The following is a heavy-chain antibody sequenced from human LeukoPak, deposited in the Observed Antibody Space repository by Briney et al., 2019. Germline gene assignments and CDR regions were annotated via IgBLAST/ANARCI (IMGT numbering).Heavy chain of an antibody. D-gene: IGHD2-21*01. CDR3: ARLTADCRLYFVD. J-gene: IGHJ4*02. CDR1: GFTVNSNY. CDR2: LYNTGNT. Sequence: GGSLRLSCAASGFTVNSNYLSWVRQAPGKGLEWVSTLYNTGNTYYANSVKGRFSISRDNSKNTLFLQMNSLRAEDTAVYYCARLTADCRLYFVDWGPGTLVTVSS. V-gene: IGHV3-53*01.